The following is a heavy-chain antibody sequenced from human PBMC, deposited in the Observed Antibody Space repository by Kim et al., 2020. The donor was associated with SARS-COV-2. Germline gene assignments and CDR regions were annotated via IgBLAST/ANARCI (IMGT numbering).Heavy chain of an antibody. V-gene: IGHV1-69*13. D-gene: IGHD1-20*01. CDR1: GGTFSSYA. CDR2: IIPIFGTA. J-gene: IGHJ3*02. Sequence: SVKVSCKASGGTFSSYAISWVRQAPGQGLEWMGGIIPIFGTANYAQKFQGRVTITADESTSTAYMELSSLRSEDTAVYYCARDLRITGTTRAFDIWGQGTMVTVSS. CDR3: ARDLRITGTTRAFDI.